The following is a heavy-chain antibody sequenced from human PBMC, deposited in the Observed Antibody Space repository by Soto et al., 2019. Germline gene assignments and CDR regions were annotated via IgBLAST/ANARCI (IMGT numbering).Heavy chain of an antibody. J-gene: IGHJ6*02. CDR1: GGSVSSGSYY. CDR2: IYYSGST. Sequence: PSETLSLTCTVSGGSVSSGSYYWSWIRQPPGKGLEWIGYIYYSGSTNYNPSLKSRVTISVDTSKNQFSLKLSSVTAADTAVYYCASTYYYGSGSYRRAAFSGMDVWGQGTTVTVSS. CDR3: ASTYYYGSGSYRRAAFSGMDV. D-gene: IGHD3-10*01. V-gene: IGHV4-61*01.